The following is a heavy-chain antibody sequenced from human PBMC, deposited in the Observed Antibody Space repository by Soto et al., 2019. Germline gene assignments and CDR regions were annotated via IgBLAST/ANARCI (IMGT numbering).Heavy chain of an antibody. J-gene: IGHJ6*02. CDR3: ARDRWDVTVTRDYYYYGMDV. Sequence: SETLSLTCTVSGGSITSSSYYWGWIRQPPGKGLEWIGDIYYSGSTYYNPSLRSRVTISVDTSKNQFSLKLTSVTVADTAVYYCARDRWDVTVTRDYYYYGMDVWGHGTTVTVSS. D-gene: IGHD1-26*01. CDR2: IYYSGST. V-gene: IGHV4-39*02. CDR1: GGSITSSSYY.